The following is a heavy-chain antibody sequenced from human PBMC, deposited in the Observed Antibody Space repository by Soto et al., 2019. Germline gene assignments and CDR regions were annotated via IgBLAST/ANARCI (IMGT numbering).Heavy chain of an antibody. Sequence: QVQLVESGGGLVKPGGSLRLSCAASGFTFSDYYMRWIRQAPGQGLEWVSYISSSSSYTNYADSVKGRFTISRDNAKNSLYLQMNSLRAEDTALYYCARDHHRYSGYDDVDYWGQGTLVTVSS. D-gene: IGHD5-12*01. CDR3: ARDHHRYSGYDDVDY. J-gene: IGHJ4*02. CDR2: ISSSSSYT. CDR1: GFTFSDYY. V-gene: IGHV3-11*05.